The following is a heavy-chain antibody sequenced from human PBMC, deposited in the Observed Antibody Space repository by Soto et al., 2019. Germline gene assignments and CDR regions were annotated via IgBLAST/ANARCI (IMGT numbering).Heavy chain of an antibody. D-gene: IGHD6-25*01. V-gene: IGHV5-51*01. CDR2: IYPGDSDT. CDR3: ARARMIPRGYDAFDI. J-gene: IGHJ3*02. Sequence: GESLKISCKGSGYSFTSYWIGWVRQMPGKGLEWMGIIYPGDSDTRYSPSFQGQVTISADKSISTAYLQWSSLKASDTAMYYCARARMIPRGYDAFDIWGQGTMVTVSS. CDR1: GYSFTSYW.